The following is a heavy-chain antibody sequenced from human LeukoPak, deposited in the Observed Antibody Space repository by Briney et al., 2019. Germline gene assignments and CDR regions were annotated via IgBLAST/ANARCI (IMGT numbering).Heavy chain of an antibody. D-gene: IGHD2-15*01. CDR1: GFTFSTYW. CDR3: AGGVVASHFYY. V-gene: IGHV3-7*04. CDR2: IKQDGTEK. Sequence: GGSLRLSCAASGFTFSTYWMSWVRQAPGKGLEWVAIIKQDGTEKYYVDSVKGRFTISRDNAENSLCLQMNSLRAGDTAVYSCAGGVVASHFYYGGQGTLVTVSS. J-gene: IGHJ4*02.